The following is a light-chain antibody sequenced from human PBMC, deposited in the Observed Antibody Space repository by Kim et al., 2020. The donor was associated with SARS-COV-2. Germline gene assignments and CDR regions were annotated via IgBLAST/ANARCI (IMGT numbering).Light chain of an antibody. Sequence: DIQMTQSPSSLSASVGDRVTITCRASQSISSYLNWYQQKPGKAPKLLIYAASSLQSGVPSRFSGSGSGTDFTLTISSLQPEDFATYYCQQSYSMPDFGGGTKVEI. CDR3: QQSYSMPD. J-gene: IGKJ4*01. V-gene: IGKV1-39*01. CDR1: QSISSY. CDR2: AAS.